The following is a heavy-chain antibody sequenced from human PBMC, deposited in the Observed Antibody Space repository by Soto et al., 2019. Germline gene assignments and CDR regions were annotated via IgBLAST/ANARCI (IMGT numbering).Heavy chain of an antibody. CDR3: TRDVPPPFPCKDIVVVTAARGAFDI. CDR1: GFTFSSYE. J-gene: IGHJ3*02. CDR2: ISSSGSTI. D-gene: IGHD2-2*01. Sequence: GGSLRLSCTASGFTFSSYEMNWVRQAPGKGLEWVSYISSSGSTIYYADSVKGRFTISRDNAKNSLYLQMNSLRAEDTAVYYCTRDVPPPFPCKDIVVVTAARGAFDIWGQGTMVTVSS. V-gene: IGHV3-48*03.